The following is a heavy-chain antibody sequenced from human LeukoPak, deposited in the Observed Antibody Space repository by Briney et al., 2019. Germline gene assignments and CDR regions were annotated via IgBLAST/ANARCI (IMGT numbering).Heavy chain of an antibody. Sequence: GGSLRLSCAASGFTFSRYWMSWVRQAPGKGLEWVADIKEDGSVKYYVESVKGRFAISRDNAKNSLYLQMNSLRAEDTAVYYWEASITMFDYWGQGTLVTVSS. J-gene: IGHJ4*02. D-gene: IGHD3-10*01. CDR2: IKEDGSVK. CDR1: GFTFSRYW. CDR3: EASITMFDY. V-gene: IGHV3-7*02.